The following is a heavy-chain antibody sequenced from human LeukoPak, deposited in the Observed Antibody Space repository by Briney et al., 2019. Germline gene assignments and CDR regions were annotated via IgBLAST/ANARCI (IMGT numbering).Heavy chain of an antibody. Sequence: GGSLRLSCAASGFTFSSIGMSWVRQAPGKGLEWVSVVSGSGGRTSYADSVKGRFTISRDNSKDTLYLQMNSLRAEDTAVYYCAKGDCSGTTCTNFDNWGQGTLVTVSS. J-gene: IGHJ4*02. CDR1: GFTFSSIG. CDR3: AKGDCSGTTCTNFDN. CDR2: VSGSGGRT. V-gene: IGHV3-23*01. D-gene: IGHD2-2*01.